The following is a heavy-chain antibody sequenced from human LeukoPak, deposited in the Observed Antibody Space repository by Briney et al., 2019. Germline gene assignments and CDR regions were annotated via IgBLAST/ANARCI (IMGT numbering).Heavy chain of an antibody. Sequence: SETPSLTCAVYGGSFSGYYWSWIRQPPGKGLEWIGEINHSGSTNYNPSLKSRVTISVDTSKNQFSLKLSSVTAADTAVYYCARGRWLDLPPLGYWGQGTLVTVSS. V-gene: IGHV4-34*01. CDR3: ARGRWLDLPPLGY. CDR2: INHSGST. CDR1: GGSFSGYY. J-gene: IGHJ4*02. D-gene: IGHD6-19*01.